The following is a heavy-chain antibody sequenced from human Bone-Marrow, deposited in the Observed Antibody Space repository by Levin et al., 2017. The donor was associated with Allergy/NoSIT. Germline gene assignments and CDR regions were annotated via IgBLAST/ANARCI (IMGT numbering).Heavy chain of an antibody. J-gene: IGHJ6*02. CDR1: GYTFTSYD. V-gene: IGHV1-8*01. CDR2: MNPNSGNT. Sequence: ASVKVSCKASGYTFTSYDINWVRQATGQGLEWMGWMNPNSGNTGYAQKFQGRVTMTRNTSISTAYMELSSLRSEDTAVYYCARSAGYSSSWYLTHPRKWGYYYGMDVWGQGTTVTVSS. CDR3: ARSAGYSSSWYLTHPRKWGYYYGMDV. D-gene: IGHD6-13*01.